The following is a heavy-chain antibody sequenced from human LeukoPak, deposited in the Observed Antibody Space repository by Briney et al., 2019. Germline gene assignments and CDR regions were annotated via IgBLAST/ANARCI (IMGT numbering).Heavy chain of an antibody. D-gene: IGHD3-9*01. V-gene: IGHV1-18*01. Sequence: SVKVSCKASGYTFTSYGISWVRQAPGQGLEWMGWISAYNGNTNYAQKFQGRVTMTTDTSTSTAYMELRSLRSDDTAVYYCARVGRTYYEILTGYNWFDPWGQGTLVTVSS. J-gene: IGHJ5*02. CDR1: GYTFTSYG. CDR3: ARVGRTYYEILTGYNWFDP. CDR2: ISAYNGNT.